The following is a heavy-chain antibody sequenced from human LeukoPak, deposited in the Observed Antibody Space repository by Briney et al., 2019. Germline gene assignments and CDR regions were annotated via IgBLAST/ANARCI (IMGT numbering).Heavy chain of an antibody. CDR3: ARSAESSSWVEFDY. J-gene: IGHJ4*02. V-gene: IGHV1-2*02. CDR2: INPNSGGT. D-gene: IGHD6-13*01. Sequence: TSVKVSCKASGYTFTGYYMHWVRQAPGQGLEWMGWINPNSGGTNYAQKFQVRGTMTRDTSISTAYMELSRLRSDDTAVYYCARSAESSSWVEFDYWGQGTLVTVSS. CDR1: GYTFTGYY.